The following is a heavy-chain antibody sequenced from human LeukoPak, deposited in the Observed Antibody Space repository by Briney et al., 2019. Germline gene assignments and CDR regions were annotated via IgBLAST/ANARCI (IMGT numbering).Heavy chain of an antibody. CDR3: ARGHGTSRFSRPVP. D-gene: IGHD2-2*01. J-gene: IGHJ5*02. CDR1: GGSFSGYY. CDR2: INHSGST. Sequence: SETLSLTCAVYGGSFSGYYWGWTRQPPGKGLEWIGEINHSGSTNYNPSLKSRVTISVDTSKNQFSLKLSSVTAADTAVYYCARGHGTSRFSRPVPWGQGTLVTVSS. V-gene: IGHV4-34*01.